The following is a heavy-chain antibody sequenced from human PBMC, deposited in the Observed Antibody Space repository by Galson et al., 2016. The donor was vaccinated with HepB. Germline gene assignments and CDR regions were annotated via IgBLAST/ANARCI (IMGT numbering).Heavy chain of an antibody. Sequence: SLRLSCAASGFTFSNFWMSWVRQLPGKGLEWVANIKRDGSEKHYVDSVKGRFIIARDNADNSLSLQLNSLRVEDTAIYYCTTERAGASHDWGQGTVVIVSS. D-gene: IGHD3-10*01. J-gene: IGHJ4*02. CDR1: GFTFSNFW. CDR3: TTERAGASHD. CDR2: IKRDGSEK. V-gene: IGHV3-7*01.